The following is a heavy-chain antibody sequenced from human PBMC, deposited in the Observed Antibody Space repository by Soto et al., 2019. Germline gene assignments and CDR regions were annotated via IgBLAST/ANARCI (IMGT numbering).Heavy chain of an antibody. CDR2: ISGSGGST. CDR1: GFTFSSYG. V-gene: IGHV3-23*01. CDR3: AKYSGYLFRSLTICDY. Sequence: EVQLLESGGGLVQPGGSLRLSCAASGFTFSSYGMSWVRQAPGKGLEWVSSISGSGGSTYYADSVKGRFTISSDSSKNTLYLQMNRRRAEDTAVYYSAKYSGYLFRSLTICDYWGQGTLVTVSA. D-gene: IGHD5-12*01. J-gene: IGHJ4*02.